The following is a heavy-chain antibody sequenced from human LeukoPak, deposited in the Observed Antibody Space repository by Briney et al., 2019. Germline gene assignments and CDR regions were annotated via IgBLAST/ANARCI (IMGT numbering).Heavy chain of an antibody. J-gene: IGHJ4*02. Sequence: GGSLRLSCAASGFTVSSNYMSWVRQAPGKGLEWVSVIYSGGSTYYADSVKGRFTISRDNSKNTLYLQMNSLRAEDTAVHYCAREGLRYFDWLPPPFNYWGQGTLVTVSS. CDR3: AREGLRYFDWLPPPFNY. CDR2: IYSGGST. V-gene: IGHV3-66*02. CDR1: GFTVSSNY. D-gene: IGHD3-9*01.